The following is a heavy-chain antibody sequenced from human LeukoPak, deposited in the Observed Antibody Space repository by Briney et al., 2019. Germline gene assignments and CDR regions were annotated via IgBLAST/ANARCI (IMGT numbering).Heavy chain of an antibody. J-gene: IGHJ4*02. D-gene: IGHD3-10*01. CDR2: IIASGGTT. Sequence: GGSLRLSCTASGFPFSSYAMSWFRQTPGKGLEWVSSIIASGGTTYYADSVKGRFTISRDNSKNTVYLQMNTLRAEDTAVYYCAKGAGGSYGLYYFDYWGQGALVTDSS. CDR3: AKGAGGSYGLYYFDY. V-gene: IGHV3-23*01. CDR1: GFPFSSYA.